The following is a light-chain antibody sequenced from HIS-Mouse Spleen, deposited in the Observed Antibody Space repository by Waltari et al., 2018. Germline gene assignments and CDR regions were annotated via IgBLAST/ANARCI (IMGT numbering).Light chain of an antibody. CDR3: QQYNSYSWT. CDR2: KAS. CDR1: QSISSW. J-gene: IGKJ1*01. V-gene: IGKV1-5*03. Sequence: DIQMTQSPSTLSASVGDRVTITCRAIQSISSWLAWYQQKPGKAPKLLIYKASSLESGVPSMFSGSGSATEFTLTISSLQPDDFSTYYCQQYNSYSWTFGQGTKVEIK.